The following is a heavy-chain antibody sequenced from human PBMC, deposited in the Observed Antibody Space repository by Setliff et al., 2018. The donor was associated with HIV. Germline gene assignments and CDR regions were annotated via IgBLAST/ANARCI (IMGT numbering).Heavy chain of an antibody. D-gene: IGHD6-19*01. CDR2: IYHNGNT. Sequence: PSETLSLTCSVSGGPITSNTYFWDWIRQAPGKGLEWIGSIYHNGNTYYNPSLKSRVSISVDTSKRQFSLKLTSVTAGDSALYYCARRRGQKATGWYYFDFWGQGALVTVS. CDR1: GGPITSNTYF. V-gene: IGHV4-39*01. CDR3: ARRRGQKATGWYYFDF. J-gene: IGHJ4*02.